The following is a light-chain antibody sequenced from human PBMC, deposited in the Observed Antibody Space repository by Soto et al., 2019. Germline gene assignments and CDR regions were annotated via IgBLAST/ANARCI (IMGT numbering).Light chain of an antibody. CDR3: QQYGSSPWT. CDR2: SAS. Sequence: EIVLTQSPGTLSLSPGERATLSCRASQSVSSSHLAWYQQKPGQAPRLLIYSASSRATGIPDRFSGSGSGTDFTLTISRLEPEDFAVYYCQQYGSSPWTFGQGTKV. J-gene: IGKJ1*01. CDR1: QSVSSSH. V-gene: IGKV3-20*01.